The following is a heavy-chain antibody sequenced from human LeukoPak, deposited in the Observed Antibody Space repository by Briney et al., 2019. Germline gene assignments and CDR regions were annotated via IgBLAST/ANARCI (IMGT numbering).Heavy chain of an antibody. D-gene: IGHD4-17*01. CDR3: AKVGLSYADYEAFDI. J-gene: IGHJ3*02. CDR1: GFTVSSNH. CDR2: IYSGGST. V-gene: IGHV3-66*01. Sequence: PGGSLRLSCAASGFTVSSNHMSWVRQAPGKGLEWVSVIYSGGSTYYADSVKGRFTISRDNSKNTLYLQMNSLRGEDTAVYYCAKVGLSYADYEAFDIWGQGTMVTVSS.